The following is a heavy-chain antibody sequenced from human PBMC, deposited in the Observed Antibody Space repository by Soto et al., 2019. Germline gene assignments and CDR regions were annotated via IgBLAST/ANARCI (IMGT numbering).Heavy chain of an antibody. CDR3: ALSGGIVATNNYYYYYGMDV. CDR2: IIPIFGTA. CDR1: GGTFSSYA. Sequence: GASVKVSCKASGGTFSSYAISWVRQAPGQGLEWMGGIIPIFGTANYAQKFQGRVTITADRSTSTAYMELSSLRSEDTAVYYCALSGGIVATNNYYYYYGMDVWGQGTTVTVSS. J-gene: IGHJ6*02. D-gene: IGHD5-12*01. V-gene: IGHV1-69*06.